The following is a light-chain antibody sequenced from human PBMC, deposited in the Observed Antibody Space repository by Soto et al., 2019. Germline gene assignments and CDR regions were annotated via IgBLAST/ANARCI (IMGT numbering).Light chain of an antibody. Sequence: DIQMTQSPSFLSASLGDRVTITCRASQSISSFLYWYQQRPGKAPKLLIYATSNLRNGVPSRFSGAGSGTDFTLTINILQPEYVATYYCQQSYSTPYTFGQGTKL. CDR1: QSISSF. V-gene: IGKV1-39*01. J-gene: IGKJ2*01. CDR2: ATS. CDR3: QQSYSTPYT.